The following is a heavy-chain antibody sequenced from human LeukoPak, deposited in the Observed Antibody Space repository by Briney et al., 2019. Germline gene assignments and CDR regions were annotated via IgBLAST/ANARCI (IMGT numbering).Heavy chain of an antibody. CDR3: ARHVAYSGSYYGWGAYHYYYMDV. Sequence: GESLKISCKGSGYSFTSYWIGWARQMPGKGLEWMGIIYPGDSDTRYSPSFQGQVTISADKSISTAYLQWSSLKASDSAIYYCARHVAYSGSYYGWGAYHYYYMDVWGKGTTVTVSS. V-gene: IGHV5-51*01. D-gene: IGHD1-26*01. CDR1: GYSFTSYW. J-gene: IGHJ6*03. CDR2: IYPGDSDT.